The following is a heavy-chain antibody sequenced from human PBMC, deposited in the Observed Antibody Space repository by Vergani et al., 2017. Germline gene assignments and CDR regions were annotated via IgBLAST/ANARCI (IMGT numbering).Heavy chain of an antibody. Sequence: EVELLDSGGKVVRPGGSLRLSCVASDFKFDQFGMMWVRQSPGKGPEWVAGISYNGLDVGYSESVEGRFTISRDNSKNSLFLQMNNVRAEDTASYHCARGALYSFYYIMEVWGKGTTVKVSS. J-gene: IGHJ6*03. D-gene: IGHD2-8*01. CDR3: ARGALYSFYYIMEV. CDR2: ISYNGLDV. V-gene: IGHV3-20*01. CDR1: DFKFDQFG.